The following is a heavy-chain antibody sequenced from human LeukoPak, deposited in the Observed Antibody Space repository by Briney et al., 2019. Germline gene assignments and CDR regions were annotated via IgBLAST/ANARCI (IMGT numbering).Heavy chain of an antibody. V-gene: IGHV3-23*01. D-gene: IGHD3-22*01. CDR1: GFTFSSYA. CDR3: ARDCRGRVVIAYYYYMDV. Sequence: GGSLRLSCAASGFTFSSYAMSWVRQAPGKGLEWVSAISGSGGSTYYADSVKGRFTISRDNAKNSLYLQMNSLRAEDTAVYYCARDCRGRVVIAYYYYMDVWGKGTTVTVSS. CDR2: ISGSGGST. J-gene: IGHJ6*03.